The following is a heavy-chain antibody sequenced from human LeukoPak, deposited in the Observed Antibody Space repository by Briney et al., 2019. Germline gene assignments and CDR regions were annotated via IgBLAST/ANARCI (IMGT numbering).Heavy chain of an antibody. CDR3: AKSHLRGTFDY. J-gene: IGHJ4*02. CDR1: GFTFSSYA. V-gene: IGHV3-23*01. CDR2: ISGSGGST. Sequence: GGSLRLSCAASGFTFSSYAMSWVRQAPGKGLEWVSAISGSGGSTYYADSVKGRFTISRDNSKNTLYLHINSLRAEDTTVYYCAKSHLRGTFDYWGQGTLVTVSS.